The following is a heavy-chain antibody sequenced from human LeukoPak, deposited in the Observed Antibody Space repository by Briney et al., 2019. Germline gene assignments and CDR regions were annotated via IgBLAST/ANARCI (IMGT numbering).Heavy chain of an antibody. V-gene: IGHV3-74*01. CDR3: TRGGYSGSSYRFS. CDR2: ISKDGSDV. J-gene: IGHJ4*02. CDR1: GFRFSEYW. D-gene: IGHD6-25*01. Sequence: GGSLRLSCAASGFRFSEYWMHWVRQAPGTGQEWLSRISKDGSDVVYADSAKGRFTASRDNAKNTVYLQVTNLRHEDTAVYFCTRGGYSGSSYRFSWGQGTLVTVAS.